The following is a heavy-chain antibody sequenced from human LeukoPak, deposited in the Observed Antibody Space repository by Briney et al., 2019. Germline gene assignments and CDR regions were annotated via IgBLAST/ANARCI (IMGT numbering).Heavy chain of an antibody. CDR1: GYTFTGYY. Sequence: PWASVKVSCKASGYTFTGYYMHWVRQAPGQGLEWMGWINPNSGGTNYAQKFQGRVTMTRDTSISTAYMELSRLRSDDTAVYYCASGYCTNGVCPGMDVWGQGTTVTVSS. J-gene: IGHJ6*02. V-gene: IGHV1-2*02. CDR3: ASGYCTNGVCPGMDV. D-gene: IGHD2-8*01. CDR2: INPNSGGT.